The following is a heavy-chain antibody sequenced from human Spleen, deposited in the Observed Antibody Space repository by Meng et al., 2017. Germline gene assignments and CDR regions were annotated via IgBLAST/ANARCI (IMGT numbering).Heavy chain of an antibody. CDR3: AGGYWSGGSCYSGLDY. D-gene: IGHD2-15*01. V-gene: IGHV3-21*01. J-gene: IGHJ4*02. CDR2: ISSSGSYI. CDR1: GFTFSSYY. Sequence: GESLKISCAASGFTFSSYYMNWVRQAPGKGLEWVSVISSSGSYIYFAEAVKGRFTISRDNSKNTLYLQMNSLRAEDTAVYYCAGGYWSGGSCYSGLDYWGQGTLVTVSS.